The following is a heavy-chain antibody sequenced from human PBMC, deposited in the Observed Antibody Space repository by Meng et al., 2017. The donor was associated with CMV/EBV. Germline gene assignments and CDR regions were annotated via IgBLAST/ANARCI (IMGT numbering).Heavy chain of an antibody. CDR1: GYTFTSYG. J-gene: IGHJ6*02. Sequence: ASVKVSCKASGYTFTSYGISWVRQAPGQGLEWMGWISAYNGNTNYAQKLQGRVTMTTDTSTSTAYMELRSLRSDDTAVYYCARDRAAAGSYYYYGMDVWGQGTTVPVSS. CDR2: ISAYNGNT. CDR3: ARDRAAAGSYYYYGMDV. V-gene: IGHV1-18*01. D-gene: IGHD6-13*01.